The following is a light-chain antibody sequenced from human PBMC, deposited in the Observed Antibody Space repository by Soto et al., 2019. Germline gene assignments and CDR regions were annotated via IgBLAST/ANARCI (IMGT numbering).Light chain of an antibody. Sequence: QSVLTQPASVSGSPGQSITISCTGTNSDVGGYNYVSWYQQHPGKAPKLMIYDVTNRPSGVSNRFSGSKSGNTASLTISGLQAEDEADYYCSSITSSSTVVFGGGTQLTVL. CDR2: DVT. CDR3: SSITSSSTVV. J-gene: IGLJ2*01. CDR1: NSDVGGYNY. V-gene: IGLV2-14*01.